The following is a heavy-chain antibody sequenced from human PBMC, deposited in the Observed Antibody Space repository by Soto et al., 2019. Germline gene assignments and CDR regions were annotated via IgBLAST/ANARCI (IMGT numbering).Heavy chain of an antibody. CDR1: GGSISSSSYY. CDR3: ATMGTPATGLYFFDY. V-gene: IGHV4-39*07. D-gene: IGHD2-15*01. J-gene: IGHJ4*02. Sequence: SETLSLTCTVSGGSISSSSYYWGWIRQPPGKGLEWIGSIYYSGSTYYNPSLKSRVTISVDTSKNQFSLKLSSVTAADTAVYYCATMGTPATGLYFFDYWGQGSLVTVSS. CDR2: IYYSGST.